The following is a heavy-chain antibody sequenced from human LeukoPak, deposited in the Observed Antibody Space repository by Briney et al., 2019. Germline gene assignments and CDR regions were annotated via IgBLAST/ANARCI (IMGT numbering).Heavy chain of an antibody. J-gene: IGHJ4*02. CDR2: ISGSGGST. CDR3: AKAGLYGSGSSLFDY. CDR1: GFTFSSDA. V-gene: IGHV3-23*01. D-gene: IGHD3-10*01. Sequence: RGSLRLSCAPSGFTFSSDAMSCVRQAPVKGLEWVSAISGSGGSTYYPDSVKGRFTISRDNSKNTLHLQMNSLRAEDTAVYYCAKAGLYGSGSSLFDYWVQGTLVTVSS.